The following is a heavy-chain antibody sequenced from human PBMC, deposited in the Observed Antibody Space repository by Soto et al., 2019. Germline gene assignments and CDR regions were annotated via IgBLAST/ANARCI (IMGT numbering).Heavy chain of an antibody. Sequence: SETLSLTCTVSGGSISSGGYYWSWIRQRPGKGVEWIGYIYYSGSTYYNPSLKSRVTISVDTSKNQFSLKLSSVTAADTAVYYCARDNPTGGVGYYYYGMDVWGQGTTVTVSS. V-gene: IGHV4-31*03. CDR1: GGSISSGGYY. D-gene: IGHD1-26*01. CDR3: ARDNPTGGVGYYYYGMDV. CDR2: IYYSGST. J-gene: IGHJ6*02.